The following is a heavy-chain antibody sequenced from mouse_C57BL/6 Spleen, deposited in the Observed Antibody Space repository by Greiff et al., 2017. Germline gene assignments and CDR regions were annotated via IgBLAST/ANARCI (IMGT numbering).Heavy chain of an antibody. CDR3: ARSLYRGYFDV. D-gene: IGHD6-1*01. CDR1: VYTFTSYW. Sequence: VQLQQSGAELVKPGASVKLSCKASVYTFTSYWMQWVKQRPGQGLEWIGEIDPSDSYTNYNQKFKGKATLTVDTSSSTAYMQLSSLTSEDSAVYYCARSLYRGYFDVWGTGTTVTVSS. J-gene: IGHJ1*03. V-gene: IGHV1-50*01. CDR2: IDPSDSYT.